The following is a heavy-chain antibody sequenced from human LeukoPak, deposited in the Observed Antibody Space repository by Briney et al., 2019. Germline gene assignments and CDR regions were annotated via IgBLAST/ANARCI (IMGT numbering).Heavy chain of an antibody. CDR3: ATIFGVVNSDALDF. D-gene: IGHD3-3*01. CDR2: IKRKTDGGTA. CDR1: GFTFSDVW. Sequence: PGGSLKLSCAASGFTFSDVWMSWVRQVAGKGPEWVGRIKRKTDGGTADYAAPVKGRFTISREDSKNMLYLQMDSLKTEDTAMYYCATIFGVVNSDALDFWGQGTMVIVSS. V-gene: IGHV3-15*01. J-gene: IGHJ3*01.